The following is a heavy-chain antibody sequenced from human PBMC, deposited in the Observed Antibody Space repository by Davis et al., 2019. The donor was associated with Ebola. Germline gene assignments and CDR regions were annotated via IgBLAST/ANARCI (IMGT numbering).Heavy chain of an antibody. CDR3: ARHPRSGDYDSSDTARDNDAFDI. J-gene: IGHJ3*02. Sequence: AASVKVSCKASGYTFTSYYMHWVRQAPGQGLEWMGLINSSGGSTSYAQKFQGRVTMTRDTSTSTVYMELSSLRSEDTAVYYCARHPRSGDYDSSDTARDNDAFDIWGQGTMVTVSS. D-gene: IGHD3-22*01. CDR1: GYTFTSYY. V-gene: IGHV1-46*01. CDR2: INSSGGST.